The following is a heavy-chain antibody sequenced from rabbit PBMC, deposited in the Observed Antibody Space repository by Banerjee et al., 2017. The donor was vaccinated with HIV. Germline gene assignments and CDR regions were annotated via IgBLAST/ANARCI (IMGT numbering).Heavy chain of an antibody. V-gene: IGHV1S45*01. CDR2: INTSSGNT. CDR3: ARSVAGADWSYAL. CDR1: GFSFSNKYV. Sequence: QEQLVESGGGLVQPEGSLTLTCTASGFSFSNKYVMCWVRQAPGKGLEWIACINTSSGNTVYATWAKGRFTISKTSSTTVTLQMTSLTAADTATYFCARSVAGADWSYALWGQGTLVTVS. J-gene: IGHJ3*01. D-gene: IGHD8-1*01.